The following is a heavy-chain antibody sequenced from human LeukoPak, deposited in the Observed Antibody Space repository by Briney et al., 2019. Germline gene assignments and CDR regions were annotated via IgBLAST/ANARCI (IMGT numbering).Heavy chain of an antibody. Sequence: GGSLRLSCTASGFTFGDYAMSWIRQAPGKGLEWVGFIRSKAYGETADYAASVKGRFTISRDDSKAIAYLQMNSLKTEDTAVYHCTRDRGAYNLYDYWGQGTLVTVSP. CDR1: GFTFGDYA. CDR2: IRSKAYGETA. D-gene: IGHD1-1*01. CDR3: TRDRGAYNLYDY. V-gene: IGHV3-49*03. J-gene: IGHJ4*02.